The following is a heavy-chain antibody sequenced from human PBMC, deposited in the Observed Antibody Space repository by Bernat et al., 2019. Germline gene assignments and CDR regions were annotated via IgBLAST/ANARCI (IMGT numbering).Heavy chain of an antibody. CDR2: ISATNGGT. J-gene: IGHJ4*02. CDR3: AREELEKFDY. V-gene: IGHV3-21*06. D-gene: IGHD1-1*01. CDR1: GFTFSSYS. Sequence: EVQLVESGGGLVNPGGSLRLSCAASGFTFSSYSMNWVRQAPGRGLEWVSSISATNGGTFYAGSVKGRFTISRDNAKNSLYLQMNSLRAEDTAVYYCAREELEKFDYWGQGPLITVSS.